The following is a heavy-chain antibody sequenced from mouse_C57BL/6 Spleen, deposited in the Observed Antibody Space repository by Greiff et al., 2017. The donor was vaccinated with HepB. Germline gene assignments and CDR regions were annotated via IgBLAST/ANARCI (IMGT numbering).Heavy chain of an antibody. CDR1: GFTFSDYG. D-gene: IGHD1-1*01. Sequence: EVKLVESGGGLVKPGGSLKLSCAASGFTFSDYGMHWVRQAPEKGLEWVAYISSGSSTIYYADTVKGRFTISRDNAKNTLFLQMTSLRSEDTAMYYCANYYGSSHGAMDYWGQGTSVTVSS. CDR3: ANYYGSSHGAMDY. V-gene: IGHV5-17*01. J-gene: IGHJ4*01. CDR2: ISSGSSTI.